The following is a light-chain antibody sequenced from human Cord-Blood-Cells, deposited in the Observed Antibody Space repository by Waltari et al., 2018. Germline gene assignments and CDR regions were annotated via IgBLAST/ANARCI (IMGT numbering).Light chain of an antibody. Sequence: QSALTQPASVYGSPGQSITISCTGASSDVGGYNYVSWYQQHPGKAPKLMIYDVSKRPSGVSNRFSGSKSGNTASLTISGLQAEDEADYYCSSYTSSSTLFGGGTKLTVL. J-gene: IGLJ2*01. CDR2: DVS. CDR1: SSDVGGYNY. V-gene: IGLV2-14*01. CDR3: SSYTSSSTL.